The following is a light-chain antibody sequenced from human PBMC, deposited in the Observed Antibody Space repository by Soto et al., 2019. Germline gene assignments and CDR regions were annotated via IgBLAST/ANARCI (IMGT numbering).Light chain of an antibody. J-gene: IGKJ1*01. V-gene: IGKV3-20*01. CDR1: QSVISSY. CDR2: GAS. Sequence: EIVLTQSPGTLSLSPGERATLSCRASQSVISSYLAWYQQKPGQAPRLLIYGASSRATGIPDRFSGSGSGTDFTLTISRLESEDFAVYYCQQYCGSPQTFGQGTKVEIK. CDR3: QQYCGSPQT.